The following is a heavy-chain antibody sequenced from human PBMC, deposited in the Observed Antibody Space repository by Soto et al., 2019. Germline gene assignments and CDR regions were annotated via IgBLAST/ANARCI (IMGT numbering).Heavy chain of an antibody. CDR3: ARRCSGGSCYRAVGDYFAY. Sequence: SETLSLTCTLSGASISDNYWSWIRQPPGKGLEWIGYIFYSGSTNYNPSLESRVTISIDTPKNQFSLRLNSVTAADTAVYYCARRCSGGSCYRAVGDYFAYWGQGTLVTVSS. CDR2: IFYSGST. V-gene: IGHV4-59*08. J-gene: IGHJ4*02. D-gene: IGHD2-15*01. CDR1: GASISDNY.